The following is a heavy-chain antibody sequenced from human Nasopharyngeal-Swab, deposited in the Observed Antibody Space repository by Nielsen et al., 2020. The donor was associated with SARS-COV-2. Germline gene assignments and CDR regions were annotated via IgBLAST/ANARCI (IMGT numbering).Heavy chain of an antibody. V-gene: IGHV1-46*02. J-gene: IGHJ6*02. Sequence: ASVKVSCKASGGTFNNYGISWVRQAPGQGLEWMGIINPSGGSTSYAQKFQGRVTMTRDTSTSTVYMELSSLRSEDTAVYYCASWDGFSLYYGMDVWGQGTTVTVSS. CDR3: ASWDGFSLYYGMDV. CDR1: GGTFNNYG. CDR2: INPSGGST. D-gene: IGHD3-3*01.